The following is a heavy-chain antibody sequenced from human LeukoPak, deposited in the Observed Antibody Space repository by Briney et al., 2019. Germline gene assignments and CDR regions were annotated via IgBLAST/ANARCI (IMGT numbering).Heavy chain of an antibody. CDR1: GFTVSSNY. D-gene: IGHD3-22*01. CDR3: ARQRGYYDSSGYYYGIYFDY. Sequence: PGGSLRLSCAASGFTVSSNYMSWVRQAPGKGLEWVSIIYSGGSTYYTDSVKGRFTISRDNSKNTLFLQMNSLRAEDTAVYYCARQRGYYDSSGYYYGIYFDYWGQGTLVTVSS. J-gene: IGHJ4*02. V-gene: IGHV3-53*01. CDR2: IYSGGST.